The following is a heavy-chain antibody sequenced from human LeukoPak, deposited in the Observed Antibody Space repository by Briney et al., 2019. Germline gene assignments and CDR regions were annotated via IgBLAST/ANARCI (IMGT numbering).Heavy chain of an antibody. CDR1: GFTFSTYN. CDR2: IHSSSGTI. Sequence: GGSLRLSCVASGFTFSTYNMTWVRQAPGKGLEWLSYIHSSSGTIYYADSVKGRFTISRDNAKSSLYLQMNSLRDEDTAVYYCARDYYGAGSYPFDYWGQGTLVTVSS. CDR3: ARDYYGAGSYPFDY. J-gene: IGHJ4*02. D-gene: IGHD3-10*01. V-gene: IGHV3-48*02.